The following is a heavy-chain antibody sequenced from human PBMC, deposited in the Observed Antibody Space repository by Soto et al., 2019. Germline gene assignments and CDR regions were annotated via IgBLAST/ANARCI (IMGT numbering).Heavy chain of an antibody. CDR2: ISYDGRNK. D-gene: IGHD2-8*02. CDR3: ANQGYWRTFYYFDY. V-gene: IGHV3-30*18. CDR1: GFTFSSYG. J-gene: IGHJ4*02. Sequence: GGSLRLSCAASGFTFSSYGMHWVRQAPGKGLEWVAVISYDGRNKYYADSVKGRFTISRDNSKNTLDLQMNSLRAADTAVYYCANQGYWRTFYYFDYWGQGTLVTVSS.